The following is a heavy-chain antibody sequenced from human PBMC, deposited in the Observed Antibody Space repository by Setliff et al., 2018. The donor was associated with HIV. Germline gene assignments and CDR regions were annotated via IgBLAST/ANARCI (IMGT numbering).Heavy chain of an antibody. CDR1: GFIFGNYW. Sequence: GGSLRLSCAASGFIFGNYWMSWVRQAPGKGLEWVANIKQDGSEKKYEDSVRGRFSISRDNAKQSMYLQMDSLRAEDTAVYYCAEHSTTWYPNWFDPWGQGTLVTVSS. J-gene: IGHJ5*02. V-gene: IGHV3-7*03. D-gene: IGHD2-2*01. CDR2: IKQDGSEK. CDR3: AEHSTTWYPNWFDP.